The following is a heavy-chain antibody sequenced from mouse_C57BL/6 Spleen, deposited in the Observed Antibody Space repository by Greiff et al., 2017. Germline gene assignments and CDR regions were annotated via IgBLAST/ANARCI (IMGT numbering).Heavy chain of an antibody. CDR2: ISSGSSTI. J-gene: IGHJ4*01. CDR1: GFTFSDYG. Sequence: EVKLVESGGGLVKPGGSLKLSCAASGFTFSDYGMHWVRQAPEKGLEWVAYISSGSSTIYYADTVKGRFTISRDNAKNTLFLQMTSLRSEETAMYYCARNYDYDGGGDYWGQGTSVTVSS. CDR3: ARNYDYDGGGDY. D-gene: IGHD2-4*01. V-gene: IGHV5-17*01.